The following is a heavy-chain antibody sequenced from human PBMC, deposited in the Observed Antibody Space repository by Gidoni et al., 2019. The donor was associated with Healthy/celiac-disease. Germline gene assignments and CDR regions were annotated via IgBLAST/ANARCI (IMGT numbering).Heavy chain of an antibody. CDR3: ASSFITHAFDI. J-gene: IGHJ3*02. Sequence: QVQLVESGGGVVQPGRSLRLSCAASGFTFSSYAMHWVRQAPGKGLEWVAVISYDGSNKYYADSVKGRFTISRDNSKNTLYLQMNSLRAEDTAVYYCASSFITHAFDIWGQGTMVTVSS. V-gene: IGHV3-30-3*01. D-gene: IGHD3-10*01. CDR2: ISYDGSNK. CDR1: GFTFSSYA.